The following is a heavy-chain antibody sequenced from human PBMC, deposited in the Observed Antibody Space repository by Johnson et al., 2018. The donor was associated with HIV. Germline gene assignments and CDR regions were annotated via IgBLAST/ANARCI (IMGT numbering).Heavy chain of an antibody. D-gene: IGHD3-10*01. CDR1: GFTFDDYG. CDR3: ARGLGEGLGIPGPDGYDI. V-gene: IGHV3-7*01. CDR2: IKQDGSER. J-gene: IGHJ3*02. Sequence: VQLVESGGGVARPGGSLRLSCAASGFTFDDYGMSWVRQAPGKGLEWMANIKQDGSERYYVDSVKGRFTISRDNAKNSLYLQMNRLRAEDTAVYYCARGLGEGLGIPGPDGYDIWGQGTMVTVSS.